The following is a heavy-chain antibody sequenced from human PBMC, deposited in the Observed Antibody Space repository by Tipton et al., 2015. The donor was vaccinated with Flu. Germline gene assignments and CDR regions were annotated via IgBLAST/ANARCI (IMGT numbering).Heavy chain of an antibody. V-gene: IGHV4-39*07. J-gene: IGHJ4*02. CDR3: ARGLLVGRIAAVRKGDSYFDY. D-gene: IGHD6-13*01. CDR2: IYYSGST. Sequence: TLSLTCTVSGGSISSSSYYWGWIRQPPGKGLEWIGSIYYSGSTNYNPSLKSRVTISVGTSKNQFSLKLSSVTAADTAVYYCARGLLVGRIAAVRKGDSYFDYWGQGTLVTVSS. CDR1: GGSISSSSYY.